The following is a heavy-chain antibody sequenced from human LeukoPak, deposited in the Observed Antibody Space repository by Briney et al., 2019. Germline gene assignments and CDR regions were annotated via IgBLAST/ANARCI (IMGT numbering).Heavy chain of an antibody. CDR1: GFTFSSYS. Sequence: GGSLRLSCAASGFTFSSYSMNWVRQAPGKGLEWVSYISSSSSTIYYADSVKGRFTISRDNAKNSLYLQMNSLRAEDTAVYYCANTIWNDERAFGYWGQGTLVTVSS. V-gene: IGHV3-48*01. CDR3: ANTIWNDERAFGY. J-gene: IGHJ4*02. CDR2: ISSSSSTI. D-gene: IGHD1-1*01.